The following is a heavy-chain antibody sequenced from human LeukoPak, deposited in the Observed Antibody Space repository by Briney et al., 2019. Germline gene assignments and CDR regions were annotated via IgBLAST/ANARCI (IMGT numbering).Heavy chain of an antibody. Sequence: ASVALSCKASGYTFTSFAICWVRQAPGQGLEWMGWISAYNGNTKYTQKFQDRVTMTTDTSTNTAYMELRSLRSDDTAVYYCARDGRIVGATPFDYWGQGTRVTVSS. J-gene: IGHJ4*02. D-gene: IGHD1-26*01. CDR3: ARDGRIVGATPFDY. CDR1: GYTFTSFA. CDR2: ISAYNGNT. V-gene: IGHV1-18*01.